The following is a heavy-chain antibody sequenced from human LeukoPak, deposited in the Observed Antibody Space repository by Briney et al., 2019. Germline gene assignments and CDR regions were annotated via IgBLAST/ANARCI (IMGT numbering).Heavy chain of an antibody. CDR1: GGSFSGYY. CDR3: ARGLRYSYGYGYYFDC. D-gene: IGHD5-18*01. Sequence: SETLSLTCAVYGGSFSGYYWSWIRQPPGKGLEWIGEINHSGSTNYNPSLKSRVTISVDTSKNQFSLKLSSVTAADTAVYYCARGLRYSYGYGYYFDCWGQGTLVTVSS. CDR2: INHSGST. J-gene: IGHJ4*02. V-gene: IGHV4-34*01.